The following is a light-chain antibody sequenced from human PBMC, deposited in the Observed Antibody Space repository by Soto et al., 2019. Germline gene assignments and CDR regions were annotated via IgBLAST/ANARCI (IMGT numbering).Light chain of an antibody. CDR2: DVS. J-gene: IGLJ1*01. V-gene: IGLV2-14*03. CDR1: SSDVGGRDW. Sequence: QSALTQPASVSGSPGESITISCTGTSSDVGGRDWVSWYQQHPGKAPKLMIYDVSHRPSGISDRFSGSKFGNTASLTISGLQADDEADYFCCSYATGSIYVFGTGTQVTVL. CDR3: CSYATGSIYV.